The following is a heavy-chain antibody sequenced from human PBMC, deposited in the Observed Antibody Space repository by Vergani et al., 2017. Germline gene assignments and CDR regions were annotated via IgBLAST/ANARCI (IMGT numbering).Heavy chain of an antibody. V-gene: IGHV4-59*01. D-gene: IGHD1-14*01. CDR2: IYYSGST. Sequence: QVQLQESGPGLVKPSETLSLTCTVSGGSISSYYGSWIRQPPGEGLEWIGYIYYSGSTNYNPSLKSRVTISVDTSKKQFSLKLSSVTAADTAVYYCARGETGSKEDYYYYCIDVWDEGTTVAVSS. J-gene: IGHJ6*02. CDR1: GGSISSYY. CDR3: ARGETGSKEDYYYYCIDV.